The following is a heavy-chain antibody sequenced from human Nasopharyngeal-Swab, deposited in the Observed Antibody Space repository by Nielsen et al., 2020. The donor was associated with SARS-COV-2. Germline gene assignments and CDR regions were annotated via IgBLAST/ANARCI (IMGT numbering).Heavy chain of an antibody. Sequence: SSVKVSCKASGGTFSSYAISWVRQAPGQGLEWMGGIIPMFGTANYAQNFQGRVTITADKSTSTAYMDLSRLKSEDTDVYYCARGDTDYYYYGMDVWGQGTTVTVSS. J-gene: IGHJ6*02. V-gene: IGHV1-69*06. CDR3: ARGDTDYYYYGMDV. CDR1: GGTFSSYA. D-gene: IGHD5-18*01. CDR2: IIPMFGTA.